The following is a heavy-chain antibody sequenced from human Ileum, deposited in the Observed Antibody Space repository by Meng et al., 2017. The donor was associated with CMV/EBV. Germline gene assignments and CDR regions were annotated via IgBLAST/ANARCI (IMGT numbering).Heavy chain of an antibody. J-gene: IGHJ5*02. CDR2: MLPPGTP. Sequence: QLHGPAPSLLQHSAPLSLACTFHAGSLTSYYWTWILHPAAQGLEGIGRMLPPGTPDDNPSLRSRVRMLLDKSKNQFSLNLPSVTAADTAVYYCARAAARGVPIDLWGQGTLATVSS. CDR3: ARAAARGVPIDL. D-gene: IGHD3-10*01. CDR1: AGSLTSYY. V-gene: IGHV4-4*07.